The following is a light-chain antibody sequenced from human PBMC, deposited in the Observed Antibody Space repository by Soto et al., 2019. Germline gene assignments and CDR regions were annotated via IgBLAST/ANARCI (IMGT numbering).Light chain of an antibody. CDR2: DDG. CDR1: NIGTKS. CDR3: QVWDSTSVV. Sequence: SYELTQPPSVSVAPGQTARITCGAINIGTKSVHWYQQKSRQAPVLVVYDDGDRPSGIPERFSGSNSWNTATLTISRVEAGDEADYYCQVWDSTSVVFGGGTKLTVL. V-gene: IGLV3-21*02. J-gene: IGLJ3*02.